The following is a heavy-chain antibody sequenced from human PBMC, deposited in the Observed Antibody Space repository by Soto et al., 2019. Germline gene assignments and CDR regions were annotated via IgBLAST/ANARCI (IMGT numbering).Heavy chain of an antibody. CDR2: LYYRGRA. CDR3: ARPLGTTVTGWFDT. V-gene: IGHV4-39*01. Sequence: QLQLQESGPGLVKPSETLSLTCTVSGGSISSSSYYWNWIRQPPGKGLEWIGSLYYRGRAYYNSSLKSRATISGDTSQTQFSLKLTSVTAADTAVYYCARPLGTTVTGWFDTWGQGTLVTVSS. D-gene: IGHD4-17*01. J-gene: IGHJ5*02. CDR1: GGSISSSSYY.